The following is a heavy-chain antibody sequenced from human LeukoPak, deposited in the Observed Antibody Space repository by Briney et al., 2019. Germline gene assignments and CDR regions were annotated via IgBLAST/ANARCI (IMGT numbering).Heavy chain of an antibody. J-gene: IGHJ4*02. D-gene: IGHD6-19*01. V-gene: IGHV3-23*01. CDR2: ISGSGGST. CDR1: GFTPSSYA. Sequence: GGSLRLSCAGSGFTPSSYAMSWVRQAPGKGLEWVSAISGSGGSTYYADSVKGRFTISRDLSENTLYLQMNSLRADDTAVYYCARSIAVADLYYFDYWGQGTLVTVSS. CDR3: ARSIAVADLYYFDY.